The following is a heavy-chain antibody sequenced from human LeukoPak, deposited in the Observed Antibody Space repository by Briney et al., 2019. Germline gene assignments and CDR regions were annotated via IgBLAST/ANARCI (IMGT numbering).Heavy chain of an antibody. V-gene: IGHV1-2*02. CDR2: INPNSGGT. Sequence: GASVKVSCKASGYTSTGYYMHWVRQAPGQGLEWMGWINPNSGGTNYAQKFQGRVTMTRDTSISTAYMELSRLRSDDTAVYYCARGMSRIVVVPEYWGQGTLVTVSS. J-gene: IGHJ4*02. CDR3: ARGMSRIVVVPEY. D-gene: IGHD2-2*01. CDR1: GYTSTGYY.